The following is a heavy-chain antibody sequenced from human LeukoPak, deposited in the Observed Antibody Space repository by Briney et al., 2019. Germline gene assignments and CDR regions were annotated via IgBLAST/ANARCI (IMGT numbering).Heavy chain of an antibody. CDR2: IYYSGST. CDR1: GGSISSGDYY. D-gene: IGHD3-10*01. Sequence: SETLSLTCTVSGGSISSGDYYWSWIRQPPGKGLEWIGYIYYSGSTYYNPSLKSRVTISVDTSKNQFSLKVSSVTAADTAVYYCASRVYGLGSFNYWGQGTLVTVSS. J-gene: IGHJ4*01. V-gene: IGHV4-30-4*08. CDR3: ASRVYGLGSFNY.